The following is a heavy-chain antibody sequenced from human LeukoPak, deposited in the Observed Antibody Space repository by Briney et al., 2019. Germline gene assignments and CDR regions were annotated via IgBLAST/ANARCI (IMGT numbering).Heavy chain of an antibody. CDR2: MWYDGSNK. CDR3: AREDTSLVIAY. V-gene: IGHV3-33*01. CDR1: GFTFSNYG. J-gene: IGHJ4*02. D-gene: IGHD5-18*01. Sequence: GGSLRLSCAASGFTFSNYGMHWVRQAPGKGLEWVAVMWYDGSNKYYTDSVKGRFTISRDNSKNTLYLQMNSLRAEDTAVYYCAREDTSLVIAYWGRGTLVTVSS.